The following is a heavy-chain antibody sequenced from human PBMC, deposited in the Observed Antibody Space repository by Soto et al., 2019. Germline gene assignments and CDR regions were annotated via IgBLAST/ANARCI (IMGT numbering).Heavy chain of an antibody. CDR2: IYSGGST. J-gene: IGHJ4*02. Sequence: EVQLVESVGGLIQPGGSLRLSCAASGFTVSNNYMRGVRQAPGKGLEWVSLIYSGGSTHYADSVKGRFTISRDNSKNTLYLQMNSLRVEDTAVYYCARDPPGIAASGGGGWGQGTLVTVSS. CDR3: ARDPPGIAASGGGG. V-gene: IGHV3-53*01. D-gene: IGHD6-13*01. CDR1: GFTVSNNY.